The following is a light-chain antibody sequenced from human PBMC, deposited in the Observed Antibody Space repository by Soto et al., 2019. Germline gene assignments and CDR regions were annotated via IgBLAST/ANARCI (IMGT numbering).Light chain of an antibody. J-gene: IGKJ5*01. Sequence: EIVLTQSPATLSLSPGERAALSCGASQSVSRNYLAWYQQKPGLAPRLLIYGASTRATGIPARFSGSGSGTEFTLTISSLQSEDFAVYYCQQYEKWPPSITFGQGTRLEIK. CDR2: GAS. CDR1: QSVSRN. CDR3: QQYEKWPPSIT. V-gene: IGKV3-15*01.